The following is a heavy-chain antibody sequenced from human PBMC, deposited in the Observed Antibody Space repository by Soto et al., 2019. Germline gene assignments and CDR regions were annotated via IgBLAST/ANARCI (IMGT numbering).Heavy chain of an antibody. CDR1: GGSIYGYY. CDR2: IDYSGGT. J-gene: IGHJ4*02. V-gene: IGHV4-59*12. D-gene: IGHD5-18*01. Sequence: QVQLHGSGPGLVKPSETLSLTCTVSGGSIYGYYWSWIRQPPGKGLQWIGYIDYSGGTNADPSLRSPVTISVDTSKNQFSLKLTSVTAADTAVYYCSRSGLGTAMVNFDFWGQGILVPVSS. CDR3: SRSGLGTAMVNFDF.